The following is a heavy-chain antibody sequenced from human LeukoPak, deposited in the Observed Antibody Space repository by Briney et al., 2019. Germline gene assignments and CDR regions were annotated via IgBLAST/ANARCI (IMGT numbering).Heavy chain of an antibody. D-gene: IGHD1-26*01. Sequence: ASVKVSCKASGYTFTGYYMHWVRQAPGQGLEWMGWINPNSGGTNYAQKFQGRVTVTRDKSTSTVYMELSSLTSEDTAVYYCARVESWEHSGSSQDVFDIWGQGTMVTVSS. CDR2: INPNSGGT. CDR1: GYTFTGYY. V-gene: IGHV1-2*02. J-gene: IGHJ3*02. CDR3: ARVESWEHSGSSQDVFDI.